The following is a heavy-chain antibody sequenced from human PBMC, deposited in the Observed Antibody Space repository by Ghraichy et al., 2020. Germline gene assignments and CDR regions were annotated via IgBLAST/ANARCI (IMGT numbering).Heavy chain of an antibody. CDR3: ARDRRVQGARDWFDP. Sequence: ASVKVSCKASGYTFTSYYMHWVRQAPGQGLELMGIINPSGGSTSYAQKFQGRVTMTRDTSTSTVYMELSSLRSEDTAVYYCARDRRVQGARDWFDPWGQGTLVTVSS. V-gene: IGHV1-46*01. D-gene: IGHD3-10*01. J-gene: IGHJ5*02. CDR1: GYTFTSYY. CDR2: INPSGGST.